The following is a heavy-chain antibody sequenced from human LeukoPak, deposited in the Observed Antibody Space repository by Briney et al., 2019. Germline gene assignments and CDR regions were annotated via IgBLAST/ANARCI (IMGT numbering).Heavy chain of an antibody. J-gene: IGHJ4*02. Sequence: GGSLRLSCAASGFTFSTYAMSWVRQAPGKGLEWVSLISNGGTHTFYEDSVKGRFTISRDNSNNTLHLQMTGLRAEDTAVYYCAKGRPVRTSGWYFFDYWGQGTLATVSS. CDR1: GFTFSTYA. V-gene: IGHV3-23*01. D-gene: IGHD6-19*01. CDR2: ISNGGTHT. CDR3: AKGRPVRTSGWYFFDY.